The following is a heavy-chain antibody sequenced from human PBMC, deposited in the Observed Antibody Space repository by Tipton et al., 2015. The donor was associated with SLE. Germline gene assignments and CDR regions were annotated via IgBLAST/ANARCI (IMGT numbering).Heavy chain of an antibody. Sequence: TLSLTCTVSGGSISSGGYYWSWLRQHPGKGLEWIGYIYYSGRTNYNPSLKSRVTISVDTSKNQFSLKLSSVTAADTAVYYCARGNTLIPTDWGRGTLVTVSS. CDR1: GGSISSGGYY. CDR2: IYYSGRT. CDR3: ARGNTLIPTD. J-gene: IGHJ4*02. D-gene: IGHD3-22*01. V-gene: IGHV4-61*08.